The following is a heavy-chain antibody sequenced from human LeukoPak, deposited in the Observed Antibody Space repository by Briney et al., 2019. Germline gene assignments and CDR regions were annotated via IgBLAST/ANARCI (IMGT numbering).Heavy chain of an antibody. CDR3: ARDAVEMATIGPGFDY. J-gene: IGHJ4*02. CDR1: GYTFTSYY. D-gene: IGHD5-24*01. CDR2: INPNSGGT. Sequence: ASVKVSCKASGYTFTSYYMHWVRQAPGQGLEWMGWINPNSGGTNYAQKFQGRVTMTRDTSISTAYMELSRLRSDDTAVYYCARDAVEMATIGPGFDYWGQGTLVTVSS. V-gene: IGHV1-2*02.